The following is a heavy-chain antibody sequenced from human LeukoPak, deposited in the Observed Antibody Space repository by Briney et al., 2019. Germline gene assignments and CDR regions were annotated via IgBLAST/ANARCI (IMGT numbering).Heavy chain of an antibody. CDR3: AREDYDYVWGSYRYYYYMDV. Sequence: PGGSLRLSCAASGFTFSSYSMNWVRQAPGKGLEWVSSISSSRSYIYYADSVKGRFTISRDNAKNSLYLQMNSLRAEDTAVYYCAREDYDYVWGSYRYYYYMDVWGKGTTVTVSS. CDR1: GFTFSSYS. J-gene: IGHJ6*03. CDR2: ISSSRSYI. V-gene: IGHV3-21*01. D-gene: IGHD3-16*02.